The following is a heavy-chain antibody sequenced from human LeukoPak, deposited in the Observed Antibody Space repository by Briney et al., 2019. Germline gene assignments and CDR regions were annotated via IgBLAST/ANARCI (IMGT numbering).Heavy chain of an antibody. V-gene: IGHV1-18*01. D-gene: IGHD1-7*01. CDR2: IGAYNGQT. Sequence: GASVKVSCKASGYTFTTSGISWVRQAPGQGLEWMGWIGAYNGQTNYAQKVQGRVTMTTDTSTKTVYMELRSLGSDDTAVYYCAGVAGFYWNSDSFDYWGQGTQVTVSS. J-gene: IGHJ4*02. CDR1: GYTFTTSG. CDR3: AGVAGFYWNSDSFDY.